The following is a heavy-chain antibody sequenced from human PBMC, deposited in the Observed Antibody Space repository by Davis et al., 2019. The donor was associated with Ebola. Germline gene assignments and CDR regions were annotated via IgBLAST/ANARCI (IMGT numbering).Heavy chain of an antibody. Sequence: HSQTLSLTCAISGDSVSGSSGAWNWIRQSPSRGLEWLGRTYYNSKWYNDYAVSVKSRISINPDTSKNQFSLQLNSVTPEDTALYYCARGWLRAGMDVWGEGTTVTVPS. CDR2: TYYNSKWYN. D-gene: IGHD5-18*01. CDR1: GDSVSGSSGA. V-gene: IGHV6-1*01. J-gene: IGHJ6*04. CDR3: ARGWLRAGMDV.